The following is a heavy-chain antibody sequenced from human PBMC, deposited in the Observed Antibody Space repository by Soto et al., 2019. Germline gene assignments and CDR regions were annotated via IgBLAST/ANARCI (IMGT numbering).Heavy chain of an antibody. CDR3: ARGVATIGP. D-gene: IGHD5-12*01. Sequence: SETLSLTCTVSGDSISSYYWSWIRQPPGKGLEWIGYIYYSGSTNYNPPLKSRVTISVDTPKNQFSLKLTSVTAADTAVYYCARGVATIGPWGQGTLVTVYS. CDR1: GDSISSYY. J-gene: IGHJ5*02. CDR2: IYYSGST. V-gene: IGHV4-59*01.